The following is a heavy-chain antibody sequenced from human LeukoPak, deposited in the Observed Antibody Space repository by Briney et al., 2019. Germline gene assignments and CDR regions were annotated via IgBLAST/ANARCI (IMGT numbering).Heavy chain of an antibody. J-gene: IGHJ4*02. Sequence: SETLSLTCTVSGGSISSYYWTWIRQPPGKGLEWIGYIYYSGSTYYSGSTNYNPSLKSRVTISVDTSKDQFSLKLSSVTAADTAVYYCARDVGATPGYFDYWGQGTLVTVSS. CDR3: ARDVGATPGYFDY. V-gene: IGHV4-59*01. D-gene: IGHD1-26*01. CDR2: IYYSGSTYYSGST. CDR1: GGSISSYY.